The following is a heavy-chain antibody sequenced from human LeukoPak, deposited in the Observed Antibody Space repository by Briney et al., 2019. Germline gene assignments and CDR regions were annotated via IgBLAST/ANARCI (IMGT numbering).Heavy chain of an antibody. CDR1: GFTFSSYW. CDR2: IKTDGSEK. CDR3: ARDYTGYFP. J-gene: IGHJ5*02. Sequence: GGSLRLSCEASGFTFSSYWMSWVRQAPGKGLEWVANIKTDGSEKYYVDSVKGRFTISGDNAKNSLYLQMNSLRAEDTAVYYCARDYTGYFPWGQGTLVIVSS. V-gene: IGHV3-7*03. D-gene: IGHD3-9*01.